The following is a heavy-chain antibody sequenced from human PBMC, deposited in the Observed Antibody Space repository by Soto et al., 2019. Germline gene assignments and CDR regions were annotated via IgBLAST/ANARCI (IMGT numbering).Heavy chain of an antibody. CDR3: ARDSSSGTFDN. D-gene: IGHD3-22*01. V-gene: IGHV1-18*04. CDR2: ISTENGNT. J-gene: IGHJ4*02. CDR1: GYTFINNA. Sequence: ASVKVSCKASGYTFINNAITWVRQAPGQGLEWMGWISTENGNTNYAQNLQGRVILTRDRSTNTAYMELGSLRPEDTATYYCARDSSSGTFDNWGQGALVTVYS.